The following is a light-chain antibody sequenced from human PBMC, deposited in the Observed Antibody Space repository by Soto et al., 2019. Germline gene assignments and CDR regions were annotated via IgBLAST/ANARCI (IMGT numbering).Light chain of an antibody. V-gene: IGKV3-11*01. CDR2: DAS. J-gene: IGKJ5*01. CDR3: QQRSNWPIT. CDR1: QSVSSY. Sequence: IVLTPSLATMSLSPGGRATLSCRASQSVSSYLAWHQQKPGQAHRXLIYDASNRATGIPARFSGSGSGTDFTITISSLEPEDFEVYYCQQRSNWPITFGQGTRLEIK.